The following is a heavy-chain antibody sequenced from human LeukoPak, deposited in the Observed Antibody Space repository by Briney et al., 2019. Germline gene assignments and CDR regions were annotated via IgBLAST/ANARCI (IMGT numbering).Heavy chain of an antibody. V-gene: IGHV1-69*05. CDR2: IIPIFGTA. Sequence: SVKVSCKASGGTFSSYAISWVRQAPGQGLEWMGGIIPIFGTANYAQKFQGRGTITTDESTSTAYMELSSLRSEDTAVYYCARGPLELRYYFNYWGQGTLVTVSS. J-gene: IGHJ4*02. D-gene: IGHD1-7*01. CDR3: ARGPLELRYYFNY. CDR1: GGTFSSYA.